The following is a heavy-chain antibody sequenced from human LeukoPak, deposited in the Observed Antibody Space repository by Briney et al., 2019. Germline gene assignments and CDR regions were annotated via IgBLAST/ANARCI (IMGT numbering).Heavy chain of an antibody. CDR1: GFTFSSYE. D-gene: IGHD2-21*02. Sequence: GGSLRLSCAASGFTFSSYEMNWVRQAPGKGLEWVSYISSSGSTIYYADSVRGRFTISRDNAKNSLYLQMNSLRAEDTAVYYCAREPRETYCGGDCYPGTGSPWGQGTLATVSS. CDR3: AREPRETYCGGDCYPGTGSP. CDR2: ISSSGSTI. J-gene: IGHJ5*02. V-gene: IGHV3-48*03.